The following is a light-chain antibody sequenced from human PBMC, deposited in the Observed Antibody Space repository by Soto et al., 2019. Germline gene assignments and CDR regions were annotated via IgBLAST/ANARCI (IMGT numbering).Light chain of an antibody. J-gene: IGKJ1*01. Sequence: DIQMTQSPSTLSASVRDRVTITCRASQSIGSWLAWYQQKPGKAPKLLIYDASSLESGVPSRFSGSVSGTEFTLTISSLQPDDFATYYCQQYNSHSQTFGQGTKVEIK. CDR2: DAS. CDR3: QQYNSHSQT. V-gene: IGKV1-5*01. CDR1: QSIGSW.